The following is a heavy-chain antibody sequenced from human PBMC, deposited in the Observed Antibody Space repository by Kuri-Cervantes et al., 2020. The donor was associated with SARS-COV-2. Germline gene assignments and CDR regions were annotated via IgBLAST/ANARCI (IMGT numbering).Heavy chain of an antibody. CDR2: INPNSGGT. CDR1: GYTFTDYY. D-gene: IGHD3-10*01. J-gene: IGHJ4*02. V-gene: IGHV1-2*04. CDR3: AATDYNRVSGDYY. Sequence: ASVKVSCKASGYTFTDYYMHWVRQAPGQGLEWMGWINPNSGGTNYAQKFQGWVAMTRDTSLSTAYMELSRLRSDDTAVYYCAATDYNRVSGDYYWGQGSRVTVSS.